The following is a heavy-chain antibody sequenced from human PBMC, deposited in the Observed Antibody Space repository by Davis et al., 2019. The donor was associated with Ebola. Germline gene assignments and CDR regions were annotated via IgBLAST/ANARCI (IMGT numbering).Heavy chain of an antibody. D-gene: IGHD2-15*01. J-gene: IGHJ4*02. V-gene: IGHV1-24*01. CDR1: GYTLTELS. Sequence: ASVKVSCKVSGYTLTELSMHWVRQAPGKGLEWMGGFDPEDGETIYAQKFQDRVTMTTDTSTSTAYMELKSLRSDDTAVYYCAREERGEVVVIDYWGQGTLVTVSS. CDR2: FDPEDGET. CDR3: AREERGEVVVIDY.